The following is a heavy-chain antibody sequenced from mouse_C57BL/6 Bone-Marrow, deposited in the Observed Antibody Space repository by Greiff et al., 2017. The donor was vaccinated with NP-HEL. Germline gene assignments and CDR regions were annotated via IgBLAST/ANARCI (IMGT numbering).Heavy chain of an antibody. Sequence: QVTLKVSGPGILQPSQTLSLTCSFSGFSLSTFGMGVGWIRQPSGKGLEWLAHIWWDDDKYYNPALKSRLTISKDTSKNQVFLKIANVDTADTATYYCARMKDYYGSTPYAMDYWGQGTSVTVSS. D-gene: IGHD1-1*01. CDR3: ARMKDYYGSTPYAMDY. CDR2: IWWDDDK. V-gene: IGHV8-8*01. CDR1: GFSLSTFGMG. J-gene: IGHJ4*01.